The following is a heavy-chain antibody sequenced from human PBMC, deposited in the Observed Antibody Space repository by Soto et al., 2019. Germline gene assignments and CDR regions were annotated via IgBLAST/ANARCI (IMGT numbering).Heavy chain of an antibody. J-gene: IGHJ6*03. CDR3: ARGIVVVPAAHEIYYYYYYMDV. D-gene: IGHD2-2*01. Sequence: ASVKVSCKASGYTFTSYAMHWVRQAPGQRLEWMGWINAGNGNTKYSQKFQGRVTITRDTSASTAYMELSSLRSEDTAVYYCARGIVVVPAAHEIYYYYYYMDVWGKGTTVTVSS. V-gene: IGHV1-3*01. CDR1: GYTFTSYA. CDR2: INAGNGNT.